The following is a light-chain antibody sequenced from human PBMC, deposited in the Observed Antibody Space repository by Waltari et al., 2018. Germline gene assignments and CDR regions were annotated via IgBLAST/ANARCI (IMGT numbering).Light chain of an antibody. CDR1: QSVSRS. V-gene: IGKV3-15*01. CDR2: GAS. Sequence: EIVMTQSPATLSVSPGERATLSCRASQSVSRSVAWYRQKPGQAHRLLIFGASTRATGVPARFSGSVSGTEFTLTISSLQSEDFAVYYCQQYNNWPWTFGQGTKVEIK. J-gene: IGKJ1*01. CDR3: QQYNNWPWT.